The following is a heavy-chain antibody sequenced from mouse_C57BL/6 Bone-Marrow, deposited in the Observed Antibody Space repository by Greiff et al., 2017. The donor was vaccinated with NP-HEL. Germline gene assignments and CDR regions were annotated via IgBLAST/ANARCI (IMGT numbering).Heavy chain of an antibody. D-gene: IGHD2-1*01. Sequence: LVKPGASVKISCKASGYAFSSSWMNWVKQRPGKGLEWIGRIYPGDGDTNYNGKFKGKATLTADKSSSTAYMQLSSLTSEDSAVYFCARLPIYYGNFDYWGQGTTLTVSS. J-gene: IGHJ2*01. CDR1: GYAFSSSW. CDR3: ARLPIYYGNFDY. CDR2: IYPGDGDT. V-gene: IGHV1-82*01.